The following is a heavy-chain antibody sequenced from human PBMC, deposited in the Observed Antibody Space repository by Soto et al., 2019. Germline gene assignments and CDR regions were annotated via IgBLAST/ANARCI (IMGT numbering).Heavy chain of an antibody. J-gene: IGHJ6*02. CDR3: ARDLYDILTGPDYYYYGMDV. Sequence: ASVKVSCKASGYTFTSYGISWVRQAPGQGLEWMGWISAYNGNTNYAQKLQGRVTMTTDTSTSTAYMELRSLRSDDTAVYYCARDLYDILTGPDYYYYGMDVWGQGTTVTVSS. CDR1: GYTFTSYG. CDR2: ISAYNGNT. V-gene: IGHV1-18*01. D-gene: IGHD3-9*01.